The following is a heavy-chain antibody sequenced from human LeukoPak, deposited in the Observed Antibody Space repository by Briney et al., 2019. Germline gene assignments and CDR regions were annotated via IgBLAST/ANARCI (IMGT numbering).Heavy chain of an antibody. V-gene: IGHV1-8*01. CDR3: VRALVRGVVLSDF. J-gene: IGHJ4*02. CDR1: GYTFIHYD. CDR2: MNPGSGNT. D-gene: IGHD3-10*01. Sequence: ASVKVSCKASGYTFIHYDINWVRQASGHGLEWMGWMNPGSGNTGYAQKFQGRFTLTRNPSISKPYMELSSLRSDDTAVYYCVRALVRGVVLSDFWGQGTLVTVSS.